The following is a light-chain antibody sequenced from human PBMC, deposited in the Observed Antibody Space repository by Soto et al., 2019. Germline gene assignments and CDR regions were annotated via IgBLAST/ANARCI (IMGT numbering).Light chain of an antibody. CDR2: DVT. J-gene: IGLJ1*01. CDR1: SSDVGGYNY. Sequence: QSVLTQPASVSGSPGQSITISCTGTSSDVGGYNYVSWYQQHPAKAPKLMIYDVTSRPSGVSNRFSGSKSGNTASLTISGLQAEDEADYYCSSYTSSNTLVFVTGTKVTVL. CDR3: SSYTSSNTLV. V-gene: IGLV2-14*03.